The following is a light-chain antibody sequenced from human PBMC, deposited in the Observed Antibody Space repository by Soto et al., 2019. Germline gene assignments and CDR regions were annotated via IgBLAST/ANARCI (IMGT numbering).Light chain of an antibody. CDR1: QSVSSH. V-gene: IGKV3-11*01. CDR2: DTS. Sequence: EIVLTQSPATLSLSPGERATLSCRASQSVSSHLAWYQQKPGQAPRLLIYDTSNRATGIPVRFRGSGSETDFTLTIGSLQSEDFAVYYCQEYIHWPPGMFGPGTTVDIK. J-gene: IGKJ1*01. CDR3: QEYIHWPPGM.